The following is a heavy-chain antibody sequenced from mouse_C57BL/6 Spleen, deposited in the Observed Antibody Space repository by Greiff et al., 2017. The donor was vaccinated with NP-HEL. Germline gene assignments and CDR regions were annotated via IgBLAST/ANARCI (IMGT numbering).Heavy chain of an antibody. Sequence: DVHLVESGGDLVKPGGSLKLSCAASGFTFSSYGMSWVRQTPDKRLEWVATISSGGSYTYYPDSVKGRFTISRDNAKNTLYLQMSSLKSEDTAMYYCASSNLYYFDYWGQGTTLTVSS. D-gene: IGHD2-5*01. CDR1: GFTFSSYG. J-gene: IGHJ2*01. CDR2: ISSGGSYT. CDR3: ASSNLYYFDY. V-gene: IGHV5-6*01.